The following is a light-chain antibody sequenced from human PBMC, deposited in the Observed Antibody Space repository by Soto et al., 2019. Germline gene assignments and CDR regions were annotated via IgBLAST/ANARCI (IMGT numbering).Light chain of an antibody. V-gene: IGLV1-40*01. CDR1: SSNIGAGYD. CDR2: GNS. J-gene: IGLJ2*01. Sequence: QSVLTQPPSVSGAPGQRVTISCTGNSSNIGAGYDVHWYQQLPGTAPKLLIHGNSNRPSGVPDRFSGAKSGTSASLAITGLQAEDEADYYCQSYDSSLDVVFGGGTNLTVL. CDR3: QSYDSSLDVV.